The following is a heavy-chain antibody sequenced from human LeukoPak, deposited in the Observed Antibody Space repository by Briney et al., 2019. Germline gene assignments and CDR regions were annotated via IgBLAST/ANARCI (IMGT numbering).Heavy chain of an antibody. V-gene: IGHV3-20*04. CDR2: INWNGGST. D-gene: IGHD3-10*01. CDR1: GFTFDDYG. CDR3: AKASSYRYGSGTPEDV. Sequence: PGGSLRLSCAASGFTFDDYGMSWVRQAPGKGLEWVSGINWNGGSTGYADSVKGRFTISRDNAKNSLYLQMNSLRAEDTAVYYCAKASSYRYGSGTPEDVWGKGTTVTISS. J-gene: IGHJ6*04.